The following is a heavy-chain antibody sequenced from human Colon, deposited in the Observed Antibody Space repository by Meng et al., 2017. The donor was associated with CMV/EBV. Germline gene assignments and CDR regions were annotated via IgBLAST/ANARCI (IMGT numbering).Heavy chain of an antibody. CDR3: TLKYYDFWSGYPRG. CDR2: IRSKAYGGTT. J-gene: IGHJ4*02. Sequence: GGSLRLSCTASGFTFGDYAMSWVRQAPGKGLEWVGFIRSKAYGGTTEYAAPVKGRFTISRDDSKSIAYLQMNSLKTEDTAVYYCTLKYYDFWSGYPRGWGQGTLVTVSS. CDR1: GFTFGDYA. V-gene: IGHV3-49*04. D-gene: IGHD3-3*01.